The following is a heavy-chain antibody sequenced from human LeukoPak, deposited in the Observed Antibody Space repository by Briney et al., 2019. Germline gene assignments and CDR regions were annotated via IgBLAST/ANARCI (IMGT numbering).Heavy chain of an antibody. CDR2: INPNSGGT. J-gene: IGHJ3*02. CDR3: ASSSEGLRYGGNSIDAFDI. Sequence: GASVKVSCKASGYTFTGYYMHWVRQAPGQGLEWMGWINPNSGGTNYAQKFQGRVTMTRDTSISTAYMELSRLRSDDTAVHYCASSSEGLRYGGNSIDAFDIWGQGTMVTVSS. V-gene: IGHV1-2*02. CDR1: GYTFTGYY. D-gene: IGHD4-23*01.